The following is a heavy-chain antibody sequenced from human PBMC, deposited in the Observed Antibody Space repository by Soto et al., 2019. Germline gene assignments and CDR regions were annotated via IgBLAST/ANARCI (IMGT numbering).Heavy chain of an antibody. V-gene: IGHV3-73*01. CDR1: VLTFSVSA. D-gene: IGHD3-10*01. J-gene: IGHJ6*01. Sequence: WGSLRLSCASSVLTFSVSAMDWVRQASGKGLDFVGLIRRKANSYATAYAASVKGRFTISRDDSKNTAYLQMNSLKTEDTAVYYCTRPLGITMVRGTEKHYYYGMDVWGQGTTVTVSS. CDR2: IRRKANSYAT. CDR3: TRPLGITMVRGTEKHYYYGMDV.